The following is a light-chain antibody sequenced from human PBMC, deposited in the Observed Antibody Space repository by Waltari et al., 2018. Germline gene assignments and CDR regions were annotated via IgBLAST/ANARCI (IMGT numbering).Light chain of an antibody. CDR1: QGIDNS. J-gene: IGKJ5*01. CDR2: AAS. V-gene: IGKV1-NL1*01. CDR3: QQYYSTLIT. Sequence: DIQMTQSPFSLSASVRDRVTIPCRASQGIDNSLAWYQQKPEKAPKLLLYAASTLESGVASRFSGSGSGTEYTLTISGLQSEDFATYFCQQYYSTLITFGQGTRLEIK.